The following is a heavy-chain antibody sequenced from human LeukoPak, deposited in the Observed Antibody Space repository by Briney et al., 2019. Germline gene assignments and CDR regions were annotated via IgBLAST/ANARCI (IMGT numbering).Heavy chain of an antibody. Sequence: NTSETLSLTCTVSGGSISSYYWSWIRQPPGKGLEWIGYIYYSASTNYNPSLKSRVTISVDTSKNQFSLKLSSVTAADTAVYYCARGWSTSGDYWGQGTLVTVSS. CDR2: IYYSAST. J-gene: IGHJ4*02. CDR3: ARGWSTSGDY. D-gene: IGHD2-2*01. V-gene: IGHV4-59*01. CDR1: GGSISSYY.